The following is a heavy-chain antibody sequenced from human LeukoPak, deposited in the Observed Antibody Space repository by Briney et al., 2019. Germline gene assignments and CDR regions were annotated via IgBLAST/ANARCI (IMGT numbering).Heavy chain of an antibody. CDR2: INAGNGNT. D-gene: IGHD6-19*01. Sequence: GASVEVSCKASGYTFTSYAMHWVRQAPGQRLEWMGWINAGNGNTKYSPKFQGRVTITRDTSASTAYMELSSLRSEDTAVYYCARDRSSGWEGNWFDPWGQGTLVAVSS. J-gene: IGHJ5*02. CDR3: ARDRSSGWEGNWFDP. V-gene: IGHV1-3*01. CDR1: GYTFTSYA.